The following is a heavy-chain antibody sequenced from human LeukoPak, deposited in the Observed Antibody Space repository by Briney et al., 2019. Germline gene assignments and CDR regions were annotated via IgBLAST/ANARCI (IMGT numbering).Heavy chain of an antibody. Sequence: GGSVRRSCAASGFTFSSFAMSWVRQAPGKGLEWASAISGSDGSTYYADSVKGRFTISRDNPKNTLYLQMNSLKAEDTAVYYCAKASQLASRYSSGWYTGGGHYFDYWGQGTLVAVSS. V-gene: IGHV3-23*01. J-gene: IGHJ4*02. CDR1: GFTFSSFA. CDR3: AKASQLASRYSSGWYTGGGHYFDY. D-gene: IGHD6-19*01. CDR2: ISGSDGST.